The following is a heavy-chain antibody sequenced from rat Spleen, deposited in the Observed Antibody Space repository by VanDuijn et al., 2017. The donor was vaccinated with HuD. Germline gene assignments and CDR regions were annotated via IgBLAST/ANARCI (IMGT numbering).Heavy chain of an antibody. V-gene: IGHV5-17*01. Sequence: EVQLVESGGGLVQPGRSLKLSCSASGFTFSDYTMAWVRQAPKKGLEWVAAIVDDGSNTFYRDSVRGRFTISRDNAKSTLYLQMISLRSEDTATYYCTREETLYWYFDFWGPGTMVTVSS. CDR2: IVDDGSNT. J-gene: IGHJ1*01. D-gene: IGHD3-4*01. CDR3: TREETLYWYFDF. CDR1: GFTFSDYT.